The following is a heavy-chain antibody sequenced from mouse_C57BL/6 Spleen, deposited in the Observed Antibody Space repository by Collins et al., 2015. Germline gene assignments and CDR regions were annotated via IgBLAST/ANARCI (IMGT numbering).Heavy chain of an antibody. Sequence: EVQLVESGGDLVKPGGSLKLSCAASGFTFSSYGMSWVRQTPDKRLEWVATISSGGSYTYYPDSVKGRFTISRDNAKNTLYLQMSSLKSEDTAMYYCARRGDFDYWGQGTTLTVSS. V-gene: IGHV5-6*01. J-gene: IGHJ2*01. CDR2: ISSGGSYT. CDR1: GFTFSSYG. CDR3: ARRGDFDY. D-gene: IGHD2-13*01.